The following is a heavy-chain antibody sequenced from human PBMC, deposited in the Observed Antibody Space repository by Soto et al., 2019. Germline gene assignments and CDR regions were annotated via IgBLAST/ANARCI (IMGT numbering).Heavy chain of an antibody. Sequence: SETLSLTCAVSGYSISSGYYWGWLRQPPGKGLEWIGRIYTSGSTDYNPSLKSRVTISIDTSKNQFSLKVTSVTAADTAVYYCARERSEEIHSGYDIDYWGQGTLVTVSS. J-gene: IGHJ4*02. CDR3: ARERSEEIHSGYDIDY. CDR2: IYTSGST. V-gene: IGHV4-38-2*02. CDR1: GYSISSGYY. D-gene: IGHD5-12*01.